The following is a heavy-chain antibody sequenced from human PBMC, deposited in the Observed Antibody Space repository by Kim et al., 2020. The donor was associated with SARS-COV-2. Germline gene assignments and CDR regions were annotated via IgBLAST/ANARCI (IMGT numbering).Heavy chain of an antibody. CDR1: GYTFTSYG. D-gene: IGHD4-17*01. CDR3: ARDPNDYGDYGVGSLFRPRLYYYYGMDV. CDR2: ISAYNGNT. Sequence: ASVKVSCKASGYTFTSYGISWVRQAPGQGLEWMGWISAYNGNTNYAQKLQGRVTMTTDTSTSTAYMELRSLRSDDTAVYYCARDPNDYGDYGVGSLFRPRLYYYYGMDVWGQGTTVTVSS. J-gene: IGHJ6*02. V-gene: IGHV1-18*01.